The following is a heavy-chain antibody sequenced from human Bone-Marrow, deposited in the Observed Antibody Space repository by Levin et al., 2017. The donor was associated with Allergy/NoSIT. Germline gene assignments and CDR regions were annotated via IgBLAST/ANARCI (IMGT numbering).Heavy chain of an antibody. V-gene: IGHV1-2*02. CDR2: INPNSGGT. D-gene: IGHD2-15*01. CDR1: GYTFTGYY. J-gene: IGHJ4*02. Sequence: ASVKVSCKTSGYTFTGYYIHWVRQAPGQGLEWMGWINPNSGGTNYAEKFQGRVTLTRDTSISTAFMELSRLRSDDTAVFYCARGGSRLSDWGQGTLVTVSS. CDR3: ARGGSRLSD.